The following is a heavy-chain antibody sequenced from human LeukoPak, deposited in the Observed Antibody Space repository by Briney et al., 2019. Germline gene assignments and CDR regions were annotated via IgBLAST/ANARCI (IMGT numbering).Heavy chain of an antibody. CDR1: GGSISSYY. CDR3: AKHRPMDTFGGGNRLGNAFDF. D-gene: IGHD3-16*01. Sequence: SETLSLTCTVSGGSISSYYWSWIRQPPGKGLEWLGSFSYSGSTNYNPSLKSRVTIPVDTSKNHFSLKLSSVTAADTAVYYCAKHRPMDTFGGGNRLGNAFDFLGQGTMVTGSS. CDR2: FSYSGST. V-gene: IGHV4-59*08. J-gene: IGHJ3*01.